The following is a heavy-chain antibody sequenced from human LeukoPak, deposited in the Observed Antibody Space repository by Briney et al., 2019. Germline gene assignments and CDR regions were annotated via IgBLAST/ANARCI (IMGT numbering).Heavy chain of an antibody. J-gene: IGHJ4*02. CDR1: GGSFSGYY. CDR2: INHSGST. D-gene: IGHD3-10*01. Sequence: PSETLSLTCAVYGGSFSGYYWSWIRQPPGKGLEWIGEINHSGSTNYNPSLKSRVTISVDTSKNQFSLKLSSVTAADTAVYYCARSGIEEYYYGSGSYFGEFDYWGREPWSPSPQ. CDR3: ARSGIEEYYYGSGSYFGEFDY. V-gene: IGHV4-34*01.